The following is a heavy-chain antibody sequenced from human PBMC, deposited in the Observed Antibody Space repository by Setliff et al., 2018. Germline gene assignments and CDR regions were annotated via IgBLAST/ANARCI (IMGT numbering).Heavy chain of an antibody. D-gene: IGHD6-13*01. CDR3: ARDQISSSWYWGKN. CDR2: ISASNGNT. CDR1: GYTFTTYG. J-gene: IGHJ4*02. V-gene: IGHV1-18*01. Sequence: GASVKVSCKASGYTFTTYGISWVRQAPGQGLEWMGWISASNGNTNYAQKFQGRVTMTTDTSTSTAYMELRSLRSDDTAVYYCARDQISSSWYWGKNWGQGTLVTVSS.